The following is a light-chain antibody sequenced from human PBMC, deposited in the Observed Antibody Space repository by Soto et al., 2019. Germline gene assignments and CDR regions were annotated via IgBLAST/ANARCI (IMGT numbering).Light chain of an antibody. CDR1: QSVLYSSNNKNY. CDR3: QQYYDTPFT. V-gene: IGKV4-1*01. CDR2: WAS. J-gene: IGKJ3*01. Sequence: DIVMTQSPDSLAVSLGERATINCKSSQSVLYSSNNKNYLAWYQQKPGQPPRLLIYWASTRESGVPARFSGSGSGTDFTLTISSLQAEDVAVYYCQQYYDTPFTFGPGTKVDIK.